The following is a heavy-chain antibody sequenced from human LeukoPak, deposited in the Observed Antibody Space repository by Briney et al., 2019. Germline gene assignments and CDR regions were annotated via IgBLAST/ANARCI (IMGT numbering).Heavy chain of an antibody. Sequence: SVKVSCKASGGTFSSYAISWVRQAPGQGLEWMGGIIPIFGTANYAQKFQGRVTITADESTSTAYMELNSLTSEDTAVYYCASRQQQLYDWFDHWGRGILVTVSS. J-gene: IGHJ5*02. V-gene: IGHV1-69*01. CDR1: GGTFSSYA. CDR2: IIPIFGTA. D-gene: IGHD6-13*01. CDR3: ASRQQQLYDWFDH.